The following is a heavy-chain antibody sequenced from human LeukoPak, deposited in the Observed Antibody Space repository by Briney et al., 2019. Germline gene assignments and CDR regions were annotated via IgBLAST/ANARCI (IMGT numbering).Heavy chain of an antibody. CDR2: ISAYNGNT. CDR1: GGTFSSYA. V-gene: IGHV1-18*01. CDR3: ARELGYSYGYSLDY. D-gene: IGHD5-18*01. Sequence: ASVKVSCKASGGTFSSYAISWVRQAPGQGLEWMGWISAYNGNTNFAQKLQGRVTMTTDTSTSTAYMELRSPRSDDTAVYYCARELGYSYGYSLDYWGQGTLVTVSS. J-gene: IGHJ4*02.